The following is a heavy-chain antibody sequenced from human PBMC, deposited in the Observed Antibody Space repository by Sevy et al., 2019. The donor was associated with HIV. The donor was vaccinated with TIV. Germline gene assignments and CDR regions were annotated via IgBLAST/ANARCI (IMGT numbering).Heavy chain of an antibody. CDR1: GFTFIAFG. CDR2: ISGGGAAT. J-gene: IGHJ5*02. D-gene: IGHD6-19*01. CDR3: ARYGRIPVAGHTWFDP. Sequence: GGSLRLSCSASGFTFIAFGMTWVRQAPGKGLEWVSGISGGGAATAYADSVKGRFTISRDNSKNTLYLQMNSLTAADPAGYYCARYGRIPVAGHTWFDPWGLGTLVTVSS. V-gene: IGHV3-23*01.